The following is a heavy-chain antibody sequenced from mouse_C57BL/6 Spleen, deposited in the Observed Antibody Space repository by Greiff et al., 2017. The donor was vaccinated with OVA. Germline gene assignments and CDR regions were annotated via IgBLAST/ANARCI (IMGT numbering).Heavy chain of an antibody. Sequence: EVKVVESGGGLVKPGGSLKLSCAASGFTFSSYTMSWVRQTPEKRLEWVATISGGGGNTYYPDSVKGRFTISRDNAKNTLYLQMSSLRSEDTALYYCATPSIITTYAMDYWGQGTSVTVSS. J-gene: IGHJ4*01. V-gene: IGHV5-9*01. D-gene: IGHD1-1*01. CDR2: ISGGGGNT. CDR1: GFTFSSYT. CDR3: ATPSIITTYAMDY.